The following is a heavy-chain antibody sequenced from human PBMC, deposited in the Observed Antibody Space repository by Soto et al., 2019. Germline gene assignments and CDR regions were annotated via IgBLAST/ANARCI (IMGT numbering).Heavy chain of an antibody. CDR2: IFSGGLT. D-gene: IGHD2-15*01. CDR1: GFTVSSDY. Sequence: VQLVESGGGLIQPGKSLRLSCAASGFTVSSDYMSWVRQAPGKGLEWVSVIFSGGLTYYADSVKGRFTISRDHSKNTLFLQMDSLRAEDTAVYYCARGGDYCRGGRCYPHEFDPWGQGTLVTVSS. J-gene: IGHJ5*02. V-gene: IGHV3-53*01. CDR3: ARGGDYCRGGRCYPHEFDP.